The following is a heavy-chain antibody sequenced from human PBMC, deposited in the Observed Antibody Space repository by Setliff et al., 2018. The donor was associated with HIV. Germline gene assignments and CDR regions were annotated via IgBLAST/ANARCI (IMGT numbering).Heavy chain of an antibody. Sequence: GGSLRLSCVASGFTVSSNYMSWVRQAPGKGLEWVSVIYSGGSTYYADSVKGRFTISRDNSKNTLYLQMNSLRAEDTAVYYCARTQDRYYYYYYMDVWGKGTTVTAP. V-gene: IGHV3-53*01. J-gene: IGHJ6*03. CDR3: ARTQDRYYYYYYMDV. CDR2: IYSGGST. CDR1: GFTVSSNY.